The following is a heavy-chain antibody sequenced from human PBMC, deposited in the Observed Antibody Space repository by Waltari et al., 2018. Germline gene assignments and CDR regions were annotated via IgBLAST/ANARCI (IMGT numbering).Heavy chain of an antibody. CDR3: ARDISYGGFDY. V-gene: IGHV3-20*04. D-gene: IGHD3-16*01. J-gene: IGHJ4*02. CDR2: LTWNGGTT. Sequence: EVYLVESGGTVVRPGGSLILSCTTSGFTFDNHGMNWVRQAPGKGLEWVSGLTWNGGTTFYADSVKGRFTVSRDNAKNSLYLQMNSLTAEDTALYYCARDISYGGFDYWGQGTLVTVSS. CDR1: GFTFDNHG.